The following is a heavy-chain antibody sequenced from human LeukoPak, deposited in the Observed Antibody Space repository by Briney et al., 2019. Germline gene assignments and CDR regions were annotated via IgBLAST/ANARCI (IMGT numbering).Heavy chain of an antibody. J-gene: IGHJ6*02. V-gene: IGHV3-9*01. CDR1: GVTFDDYA. CDR3: AKGALYCSSTSCYRYYYYGMDV. CDR2: ISWNSGSI. D-gene: IGHD2-2*01. Sequence: GRSLRLSCAASGVTFDDYAMHWVRQAPGKGLEWVSGISWNSGSIGYADSVKGRFTISRDNAKNSLYLQMNSLGAEDTALYYCAKGALYCSSTSCYRYYYYGMDVWGQGTTVTVSS.